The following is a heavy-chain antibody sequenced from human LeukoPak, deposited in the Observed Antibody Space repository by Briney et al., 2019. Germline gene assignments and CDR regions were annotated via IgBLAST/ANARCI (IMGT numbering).Heavy chain of an antibody. CDR1: GFTFSSYA. J-gene: IGHJ4*02. CDR2: ISGSGGST. Sequence: GGSLRLSCAASGFTFSSYAMSWVRQAPGKGLEWVSAISGSGGSTYYADSVKGRFTISRDSSKNTLYLQMNSLRAEDTAVYYCAKGLTPFHAYYFDYWGQGTLVTVSS. D-gene: IGHD2/OR15-2a*01. CDR3: AKGLTPFHAYYFDY. V-gene: IGHV3-23*01.